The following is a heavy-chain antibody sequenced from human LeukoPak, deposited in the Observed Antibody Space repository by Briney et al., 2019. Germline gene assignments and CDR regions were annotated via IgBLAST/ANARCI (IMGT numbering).Heavy chain of an antibody. Sequence: GGSLRLSCAASGFTFSSYWMSWVRQAPGKGLEWVANIKQDGREKYYVDSMKGRFTISRDNAKNSLYLQMNSLRAEDTAVYYRARDLYYGSGTPPYSFDYWGQGTLVTVSS. CDR1: GFTFSSYW. V-gene: IGHV3-7*01. CDR2: IKQDGREK. J-gene: IGHJ4*02. D-gene: IGHD3-10*01. CDR3: ARDLYYGSGTPPYSFDY.